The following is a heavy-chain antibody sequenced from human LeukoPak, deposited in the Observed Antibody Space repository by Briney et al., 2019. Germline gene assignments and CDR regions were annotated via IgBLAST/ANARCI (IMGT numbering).Heavy chain of an antibody. J-gene: IGHJ4*02. D-gene: IGHD5-12*01. V-gene: IGHV1-3*01. CDR1: GYTFTSYA. Sequence: ASVKVSCKASGYTFTSYAMHWVRQAPGQRLEWMGWINAGNGNTKYSQKFQGRVTITRDTSASTAYMELSSLRSEDTAAYYCARRSGYSGYDLDYWGQGTLVTVSS. CDR3: ARRSGYSGYDLDY. CDR2: INAGNGNT.